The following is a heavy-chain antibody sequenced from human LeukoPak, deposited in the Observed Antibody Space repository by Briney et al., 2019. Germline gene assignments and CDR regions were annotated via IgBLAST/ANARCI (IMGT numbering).Heavy chain of an antibody. V-gene: IGHV1-24*01. J-gene: IGHJ5*02. D-gene: IGHD3-10*01. CDR3: ARAYGSGTYSNCFDP. CDR1: GYTLTELS. Sequence: ASVKVSCKVSGYTLTELSMHWVRQAPGKGLEWMGGFDPEDGETIYAQKFQGRVTMTEDTSTDTAYMELSSLRSEDTAVYYCARAYGSGTYSNCFDPWGQGTLVTVSS. CDR2: FDPEDGET.